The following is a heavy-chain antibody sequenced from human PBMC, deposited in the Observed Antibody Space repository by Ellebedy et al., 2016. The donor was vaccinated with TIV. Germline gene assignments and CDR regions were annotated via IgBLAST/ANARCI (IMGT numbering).Heavy chain of an antibody. CDR1: GYSFTNYW. D-gene: IGHD6-19*01. CDR2: IYPGDSDT. CDR3: ARSAIFVAVAGHAFNI. J-gene: IGHJ3*02. V-gene: IGHV5-51*01. Sequence: GESLKISCKGSGYSFTNYWIGWVRQMPGKGLEWMGIIYPGDSDTRYSPSFQGQVTISVDKSISTAYLQWSSLMAPDTAMYFCARSAIFVAVAGHAFNIWGQGTMVTVSS.